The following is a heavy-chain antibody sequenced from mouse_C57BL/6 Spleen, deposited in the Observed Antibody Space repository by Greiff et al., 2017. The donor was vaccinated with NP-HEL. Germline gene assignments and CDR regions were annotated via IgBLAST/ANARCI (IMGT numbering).Heavy chain of an antibody. V-gene: IGHV1-81*01. J-gene: IGHJ2*01. CDR3: ARGELDWVYYFDY. D-gene: IGHD4-1*01. CDR2: IYPRSGNT. CDR1: GSTFPTYG. Sequence: VQLQESGAELPRPGASVKLSCKASGSTFPTYGISWVKQRTGKGLEWIDEIYPRSGNTYYNEKFKGKATRTADKSSSTAYMELRSLTSEDSAVYFCARGELDWVYYFDYWGQGTTLTVSS.